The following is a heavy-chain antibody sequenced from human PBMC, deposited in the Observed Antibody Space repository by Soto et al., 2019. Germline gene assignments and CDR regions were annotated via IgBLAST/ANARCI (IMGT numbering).Heavy chain of an antibody. CDR1: GGSVRSTNW. V-gene: IGHV4-4*02. Sequence: QVQLQESGPGLVEPSGTLSLTCAVAGGSVRSTNWWSWVRQPPGKGLEWIGEIYHSGSTYYNPSVKSRGTISVDKSKNQLTLRLSSVTAADTAVYFCARDRAVSARGSFDYWGQGTLVTVSS. J-gene: IGHJ4*02. CDR2: IYHSGST. D-gene: IGHD6-19*01. CDR3: ARDRAVSARGSFDY.